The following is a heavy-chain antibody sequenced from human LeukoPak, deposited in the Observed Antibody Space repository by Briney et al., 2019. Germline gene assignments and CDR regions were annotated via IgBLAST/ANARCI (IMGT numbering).Heavy chain of an antibody. D-gene: IGHD3-9*01. CDR3: ARARYHYDNTGHSYWYFDL. Sequence: GGSLRLSCEASGFTFSSYWMSWVRQAPGKGLEWVANINLDGSEQYYVDSVKGRFTISRDNAKNSLYLQMNNLRADDTAVYYCARARYHYDNTGHSYWYFDLWGRGTLVTVSS. V-gene: IGHV3-7*04. J-gene: IGHJ2*01. CDR1: GFTFSSYW. CDR2: INLDGSEQ.